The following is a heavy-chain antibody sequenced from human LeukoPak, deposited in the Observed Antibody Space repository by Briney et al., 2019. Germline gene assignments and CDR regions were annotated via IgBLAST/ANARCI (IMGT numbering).Heavy chain of an antibody. CDR1: GGSISSGSYY. CDR3: ARDAYYYGHPVNWFDP. CDR2: IYTSGST. V-gene: IGHV4-61*02. D-gene: IGHD3-10*01. Sequence: SQTLSLTCTVSGGSISSGSYYWSWIRQPAGKGLEWIGRIYTSGSTNYNPSLKSRVTMSVDTSKNQFSLKLSSVTAADTAVYYCARDAYYYGHPVNWFDPWGQGTLVTVSS. J-gene: IGHJ5*02.